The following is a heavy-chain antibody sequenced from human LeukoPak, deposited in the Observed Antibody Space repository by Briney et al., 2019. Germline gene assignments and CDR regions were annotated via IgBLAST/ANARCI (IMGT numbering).Heavy chain of an antibody. CDR2: ISYDGNIK. V-gene: IGHV3-30*04. J-gene: IGHJ3*02. CDR3: ARDYLMGGTTGKAFDI. D-gene: IGHD1-26*01. Sequence: GGSLRLSCAASGFTFSSYAMHWVRQAPGKGLEWVAVISYDGNIKYYTDSVKGRFTISRDNSKNTLYLQMNSLRVEDTAVYYCARDYLMGGTTGKAFDIWGQGTMVTISS. CDR1: GFTFSSYA.